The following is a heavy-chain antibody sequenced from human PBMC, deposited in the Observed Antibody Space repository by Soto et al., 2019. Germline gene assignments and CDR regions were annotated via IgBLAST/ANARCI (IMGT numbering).Heavy chain of an antibody. D-gene: IGHD3-22*01. V-gene: IGHV4-59*01. CDR1: GASIGSSY. CDR3: ARGYYDSRGQPNTFDI. J-gene: IGHJ3*02. CDR2: VYYSGST. Sequence: SETLSLTCTVSGASIGSSYWSWIRQSPGKGLEWIGYVYYSGSTNYNPSLKSRVTISVDTSKNQFSLKLSSVTAADTAVYYCARGYYDSRGQPNTFDIRGQGTMVTVSS.